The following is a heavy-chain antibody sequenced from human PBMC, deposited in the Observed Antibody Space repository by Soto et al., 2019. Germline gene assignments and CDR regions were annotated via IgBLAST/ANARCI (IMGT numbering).Heavy chain of an antibody. CDR3: ARTCQSKKMDY. Sequence: GGSLRLSCAASGFTFSDHYMDWVRQAPGKGLEWVGRTRNKANSYTTEYAASVKGRFTISRDDSKNSLYLQMNSLKTEDTAVYYCARTCQSKKMDYWGQGTLVTVSS. V-gene: IGHV3-72*01. J-gene: IGHJ4*02. CDR2: TRNKANSYTT. CDR1: GFTFSDHY.